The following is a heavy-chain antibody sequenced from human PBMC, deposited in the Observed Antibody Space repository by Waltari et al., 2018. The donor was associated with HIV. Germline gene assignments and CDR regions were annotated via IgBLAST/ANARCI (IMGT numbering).Heavy chain of an antibody. J-gene: IGHJ3*02. CDR3: ARDRNYYYDSSGYFFNAFDI. V-gene: IGHV4-61*02. D-gene: IGHD3-22*01. CDR1: GGSISTGSYH. Sequence: VPLQASGPGLVQPSHTLSLTCTVHGGSISTGSYHWSWIRPPAGKGLGLIGRIYPSGSTNYNPSLKSRVTISVDTSKNQFSLKLSSVTAADTAVYYCARDRNYYYDSSGYFFNAFDIWGQGTMVTVSS. CDR2: IYPSGST.